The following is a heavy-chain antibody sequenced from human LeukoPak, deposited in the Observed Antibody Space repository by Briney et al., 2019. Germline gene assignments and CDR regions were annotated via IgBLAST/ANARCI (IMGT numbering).Heavy chain of an antibody. J-gene: IGHJ6*04. CDR1: GYSFTSYW. V-gene: IGHV5-51*01. CDR3: ARHYLTGDGYYYYGMDV. Sequence: GESLKISCKGSGYSFTSYWIGWVRQMPGKGLEWMGIIYPGDSDTRYSPSFQGQVTISADKSISTAYLQWSSLKASDTAMYYCARHYLTGDGYYYYGMDVWGKGTTVTVSS. D-gene: IGHD3-16*01. CDR2: IYPGDSDT.